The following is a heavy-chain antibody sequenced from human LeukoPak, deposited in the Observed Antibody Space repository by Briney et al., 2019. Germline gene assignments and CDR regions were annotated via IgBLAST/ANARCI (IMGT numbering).Heavy chain of an antibody. CDR1: GYTFTSYD. D-gene: IGHD1-26*01. Sequence: ASVKVSCKASGYTFTSYDINWVRQATGQGLEWMGCMNPNSGNTSYAQKFQGRVTMTRNTSISTAYMELSSLRSEDTAVYYCASRASGSYQPFDYWGQGTLVTVSS. CDR3: ASRASGSYQPFDY. CDR2: MNPNSGNT. V-gene: IGHV1-8*01. J-gene: IGHJ4*02.